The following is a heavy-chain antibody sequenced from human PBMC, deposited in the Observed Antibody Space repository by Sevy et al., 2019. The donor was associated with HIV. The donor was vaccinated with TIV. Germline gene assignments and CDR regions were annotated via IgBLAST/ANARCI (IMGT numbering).Heavy chain of an antibody. V-gene: IGHV3-21*04. CDR1: GFTFRTYS. CDR3: ARDFTIFGVVSGIDY. D-gene: IGHD3-3*01. CDR2: ISDDSRYI. Sequence: GGSLRLSCAASGFTFRTYSMNWVRQAPGKGLEWLSSISDDSRYIYYSDSVKGRFTISRATAKNLFYLQMNNLRVEDTAIYYCARDFTIFGVVSGIDYWGQGNLVTVSS. J-gene: IGHJ4*02.